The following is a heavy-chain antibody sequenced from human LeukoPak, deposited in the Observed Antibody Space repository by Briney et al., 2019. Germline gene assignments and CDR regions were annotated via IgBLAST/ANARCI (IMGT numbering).Heavy chain of an antibody. D-gene: IGHD3-16*01. CDR3: ARARGSYDLDY. CDR1: GFTFSSYW. CDR2: IKQDGSEK. J-gene: IGHJ4*02. Sequence: PGGSLRLSCAASGFTFSSYWMSWVRQAPGKGLEWVANIKQDGSEKYYVDSVKGRFTISRDNAKNSPYLQMNSLRAEDTAVYYCARARGSYDLDYWGQGILVTVSS. V-gene: IGHV3-7*01.